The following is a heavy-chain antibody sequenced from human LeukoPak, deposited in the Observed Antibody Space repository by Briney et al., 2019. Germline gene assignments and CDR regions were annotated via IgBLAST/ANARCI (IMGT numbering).Heavy chain of an antibody. D-gene: IGHD6-19*01. V-gene: IGHV3-9*01. Sequence: GGSLRLSCAASGFTFSSHWMHWVRQAPGKGLEWVSGISWNSGSIGYADSVKGRFTITRDNAKNSLYLQMNSLRAEDTALYYCAKDRGYSSGWSAIDYWGQGTLVTVSS. CDR3: AKDRGYSSGWSAIDY. J-gene: IGHJ4*02. CDR2: ISWNSGSI. CDR1: GFTFSSHW.